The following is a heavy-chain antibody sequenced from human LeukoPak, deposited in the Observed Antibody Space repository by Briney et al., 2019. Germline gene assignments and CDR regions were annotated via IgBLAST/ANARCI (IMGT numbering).Heavy chain of an antibody. CDR3: ARPGAPYYYYYMDV. CDR1: GGSFSGYY. V-gene: IGHV4-34*01. CDR2: INHSGST. Sequence: PSETLSLTCAVYGGSFSGYYWSWIRQPPGKGLEWIGEINHSGSTNYNPSLKSRVTISVDTSKNQFSLKLSSVTAADTAVYYCARPGAPYYYYYMDVWGKGTTVTVSS. J-gene: IGHJ6*03. D-gene: IGHD3-10*01.